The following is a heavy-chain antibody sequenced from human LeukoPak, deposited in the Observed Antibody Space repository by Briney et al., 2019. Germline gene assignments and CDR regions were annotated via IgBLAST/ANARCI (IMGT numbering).Heavy chain of an antibody. Sequence: SETLSLTCGVYGGSFSDYCWSWIRQSPGKGLEWIGQINHSGSTNYNPSLKSRVTISVDTSKNQFSLKLRSVTAADTAVYYCARFITMVRGVARRFYYMDVWGKGTTVTVSS. CDR3: ARFITMVRGVARRFYYMDV. J-gene: IGHJ6*03. V-gene: IGHV4-34*01. D-gene: IGHD3-10*01. CDR1: GGSFSDYC. CDR2: INHSGST.